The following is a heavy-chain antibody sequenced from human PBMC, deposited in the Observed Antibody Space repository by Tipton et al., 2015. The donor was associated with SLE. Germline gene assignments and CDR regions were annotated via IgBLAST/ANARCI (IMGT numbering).Heavy chain of an antibody. CDR2: VHSSGRT. D-gene: IGHD2-8*01. CDR3: VRGEVLNGENVQH. J-gene: IGHJ1*01. Sequence: TLSLTCTVSGGSLTNYYWSWIRQSAGEGLEWIGRVHSSGRTHYSPSLSSRVTVSVDTSKNQFSLRLTSATAADTAVYFCVRGEVLNGENVQHWGQGTLVTVSS. V-gene: IGHV4-4*07. CDR1: GGSLTNYY.